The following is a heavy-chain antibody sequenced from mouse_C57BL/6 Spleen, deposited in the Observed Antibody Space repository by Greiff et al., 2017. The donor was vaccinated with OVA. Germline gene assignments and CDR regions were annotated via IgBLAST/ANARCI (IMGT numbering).Heavy chain of an antibody. CDR1: GYTFTSYT. D-gene: IGHD2-4*01. Sequence: VQLQQSGAELARPGASVKMSCKASGYTFTSYTMHWVKQRPGQGLEWIGYINPSSGYTKYNQKFKDKATLTADKSSSTAYMQLSSLTSEDSAVYYGARWYDYDWFAYWGQGTLVTVSA. V-gene: IGHV1-4*01. CDR3: ARWYDYDWFAY. J-gene: IGHJ3*01. CDR2: INPSSGYT.